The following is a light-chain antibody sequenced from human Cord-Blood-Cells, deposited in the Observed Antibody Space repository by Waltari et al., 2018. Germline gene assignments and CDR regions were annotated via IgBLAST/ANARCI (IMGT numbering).Light chain of an antibody. Sequence: QSALTQPPSASGSPGQSVTISCTGTSSDVGGYNYVSWYQQHPGKAPKLMIYVVSKRPSGVRDRFSGSKSGNTASLTVSGLQAEDEADYYCSSYAGSNKSVVFGGGTKLTVL. V-gene: IGLV2-8*01. CDR3: SSYAGSNKSVV. CDR1: SSDVGGYNY. J-gene: IGLJ2*01. CDR2: VVS.